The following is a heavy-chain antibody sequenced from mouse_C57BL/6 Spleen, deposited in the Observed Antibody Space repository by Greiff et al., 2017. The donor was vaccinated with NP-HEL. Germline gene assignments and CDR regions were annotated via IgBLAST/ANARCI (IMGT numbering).Heavy chain of an antibody. J-gene: IGHJ1*03. CDR2: IDPSDSYT. CDR1: GYTFTSYW. V-gene: IGHV1-69*01. Sequence: QVQLQQPGAELVMPGASVKLSCTASGYTFTSYWMHWVKQRPGQGLEWIGEIDPSDSYTNYNQKFKGKSTLTVDKASSPAYMQLSSLTSEDSAVYYCARGGSNYVRYFDVWGTGTTVTVSS. CDR3: ARGGSNYVRYFDV. D-gene: IGHD2-5*01.